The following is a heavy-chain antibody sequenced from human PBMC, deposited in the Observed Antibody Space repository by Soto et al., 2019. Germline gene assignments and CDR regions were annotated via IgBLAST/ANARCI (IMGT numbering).Heavy chain of an antibody. J-gene: IGHJ4*02. CDR1: GYTFTSYG. CDR3: AREAPRDFWSGYYFEY. Sequence: QVQLVQSGAEVKKPGASVKVYCKASGYTFTSYGISWVRQAPGQGLEWMGWISAYNGNTNYAQKLQGRVTMTTDTPTSTAYMELRSLRSDDTAVYYCAREAPRDFWSGYYFEYWGQGTLVTVSS. D-gene: IGHD3-3*01. V-gene: IGHV1-18*04. CDR2: ISAYNGNT.